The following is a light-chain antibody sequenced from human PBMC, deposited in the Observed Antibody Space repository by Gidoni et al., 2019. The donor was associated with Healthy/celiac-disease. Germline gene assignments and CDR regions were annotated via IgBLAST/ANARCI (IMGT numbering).Light chain of an antibody. CDR3: QAWDSSTGV. V-gene: IGLV3-1*01. J-gene: IGLJ2*01. CDR2: QDS. CDR1: KLGDKY. Sequence: SYELTQPPSVPVSPGQTASITCAGDKLGDKYACWYQQKPGQSPVLVSYQDSKRPSGIPARFSGSNSGNTATLTISGTQAMDEADYYCQAWDSSTGVFGGVTKLTVL.